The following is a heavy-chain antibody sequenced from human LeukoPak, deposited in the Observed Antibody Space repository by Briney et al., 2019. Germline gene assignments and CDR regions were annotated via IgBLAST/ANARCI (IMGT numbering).Heavy chain of an antibody. CDR1: GDSITGYY. CDR2: IYYTGNT. Sequence: PSETLSLTCSVSGDSITGYYWGWIRQPPGKGLEWIGNIYYTGNTYHNSSLKSRVTISLDTSKNQFSLKLSSVTAADTAVYYCARAEVLPDYYDTSGAFEYWGQGTLVTVSS. CDR3: ARAEVLPDYYDTSGAFEY. D-gene: IGHD3-22*01. V-gene: IGHV4-39*07. J-gene: IGHJ4*02.